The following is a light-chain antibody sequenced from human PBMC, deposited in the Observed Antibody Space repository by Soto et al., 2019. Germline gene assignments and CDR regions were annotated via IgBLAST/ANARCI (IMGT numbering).Light chain of an antibody. CDR2: KAS. V-gene: IGKV1-5*03. CDR3: QQYDTYWT. Sequence: DIPMTQSPSTLSASVGDRVTITCRASQSISNWLAWYQQKPGKAPKLLIYKASGLESGVPSRFTGSGSGTEFTLTISSLQPDDFATYYCQQYDTYWTFGQGTKVVIK. J-gene: IGKJ1*01. CDR1: QSISNW.